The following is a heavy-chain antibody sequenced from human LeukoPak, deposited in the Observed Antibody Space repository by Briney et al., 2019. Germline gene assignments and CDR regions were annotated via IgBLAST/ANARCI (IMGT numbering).Heavy chain of an antibody. CDR3: ATGSSSWFHHHYYGMDV. CDR2: ISAYNGNT. J-gene: IGHJ6*02. CDR1: GYTFTSYG. D-gene: IGHD6-13*01. Sequence: ASVKVSCKASGYTFTSYGISWVRQAPGQGLEWMGWISAYNGNTNYAQKLQGRVTMTTDTSTSTAYMELRSLRSDDTAVYYCATGSSSWFHHHYYGMDVWGQGTTVTVSS. V-gene: IGHV1-18*01.